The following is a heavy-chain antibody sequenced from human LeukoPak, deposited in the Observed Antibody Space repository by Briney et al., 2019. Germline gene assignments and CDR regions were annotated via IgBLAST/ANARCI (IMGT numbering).Heavy chain of an antibody. D-gene: IGHD3-9*01. Sequence: SQTLSLTCAISGDSVSSNSAARNWIRQSPSGGLEWLGRTYYRSKWYNDYAVSVKSRITINPDTSKNQFSLQLNSVTPEDTAVYYCARQASGDYDILAGYGYFAYWGQGTLVTVSS. V-gene: IGHV6-1*01. CDR1: GDSVSSNSAA. J-gene: IGHJ4*02. CDR2: TYYRSKWYN. CDR3: ARQASGDYDILAGYGYFAY.